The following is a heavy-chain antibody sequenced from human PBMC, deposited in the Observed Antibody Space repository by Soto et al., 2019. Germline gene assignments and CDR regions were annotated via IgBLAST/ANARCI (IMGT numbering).Heavy chain of an antibody. CDR3: AKDGLWGMATRGGFDF. J-gene: IGHJ4*02. V-gene: IGHV3-30*18. D-gene: IGHD3-16*01. Sequence: QVQLVESGGGVVQPGRSLRLSCAASGFIFSSYGMHWVRQAPGKGLEWVAVISYDGSQKYYADSVKGRFTISRDNSKNTLSLQMNSLRAEDTAVYYGAKDGLWGMATRGGFDFWGQGTLVTVSS. CDR1: GFIFSSYG. CDR2: ISYDGSQK.